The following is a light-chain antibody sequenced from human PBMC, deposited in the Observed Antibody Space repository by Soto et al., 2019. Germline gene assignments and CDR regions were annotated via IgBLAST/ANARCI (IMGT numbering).Light chain of an antibody. Sequence: QSALTQPASVSGSPGQSITISCSGTSSDVGGFNYVSWYQQHPGKAPKLIIYDVSNRPSGVSYRFSGSNSGNTASLTISGLQAEDEADYYCNSYTSSSTLYVFGAGTKLTVL. CDR2: DVS. CDR3: NSYTSSSTLYV. V-gene: IGLV2-14*03. J-gene: IGLJ1*01. CDR1: SSDVGGFNY.